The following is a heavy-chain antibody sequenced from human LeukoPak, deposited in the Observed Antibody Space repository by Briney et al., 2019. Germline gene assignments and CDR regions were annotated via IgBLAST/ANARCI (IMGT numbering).Heavy chain of an antibody. Sequence: LRLSCAASGFTFDDYAMHWIRQPPGKGLEWIGYIYHSGSTYYNPSLKSRVTISVDRSKNQFSLKLSSVTAADTAVYYCARGPRVYFDYWGQGTLVTVSS. V-gene: IGHV4-30-2*01. CDR2: IYHSGST. CDR1: GFTFDDYA. J-gene: IGHJ4*02. CDR3: ARGPRVYFDY.